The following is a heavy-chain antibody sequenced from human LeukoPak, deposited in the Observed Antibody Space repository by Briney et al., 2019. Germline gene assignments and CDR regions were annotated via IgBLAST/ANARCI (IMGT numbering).Heavy chain of an antibody. CDR3: AKDTPLFYHYYGIDV. J-gene: IGHJ6*02. Sequence: GGSLRLSCAASGLNLDAYAMHWVRQAPGRGLEWVSLISGDGTITYYADSVKGRFTISRDNSKNSLFLEMNSLRSEDTALYYCAKDTPLFYHYYGIDVWGQGTTVTVSS. V-gene: IGHV3-43*02. CDR2: ISGDGTIT. CDR1: GLNLDAYA.